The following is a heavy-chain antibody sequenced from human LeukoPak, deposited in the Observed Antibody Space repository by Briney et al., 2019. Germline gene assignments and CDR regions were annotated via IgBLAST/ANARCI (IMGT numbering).Heavy chain of an antibody. CDR3: AKDRYSGYDLTD. V-gene: IGHV3-43*02. CDR2: ISGDGGST. CDR1: GFTFDDYA. D-gene: IGHD5-12*01. J-gene: IGHJ4*02. Sequence: GGSLRLSCAASGFTFDDYAMHWVRQAPGKGLEWASIISGDGGSTYYADSVKGRFTISRDNSKNSLYLQMNSLRTEGTALYYCAKDRYSGYDLTDWGQGTLVTVSS.